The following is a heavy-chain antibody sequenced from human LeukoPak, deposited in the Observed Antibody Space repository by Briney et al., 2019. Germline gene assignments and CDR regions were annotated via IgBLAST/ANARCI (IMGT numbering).Heavy chain of an antibody. Sequence: MAGGSLRLSCAASGFTFSNAWMSWVRQAPGKGLEWVGRIKSKTDGATTDYAAPVKGRFTISRDDSKSTLYLQMNSLKTEDTAVYYCTSDDYIPYWGQGTLVTVSS. D-gene: IGHD4-11*01. J-gene: IGHJ4*02. CDR2: IKSKTDGATT. CDR3: TSDDYIPY. CDR1: GFTFSNAW. V-gene: IGHV3-15*01.